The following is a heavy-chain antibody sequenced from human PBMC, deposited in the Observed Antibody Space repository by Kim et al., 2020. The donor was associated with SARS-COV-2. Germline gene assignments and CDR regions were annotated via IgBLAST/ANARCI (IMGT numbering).Heavy chain of an antibody. V-gene: IGHV3-21*01. D-gene: IGHD4-17*01. J-gene: IGHJ4*02. Sequence: GGSLRLSCAASGFTFSSYSMNWVRQAPGKGLEWVSSISSSSSYIYYADSVKGRFTISRDNAKNSLYLQMNSLRAEDTAVYYCARDPPTTVTTHGDYWGQGTLVTVSS. CDR1: GFTFSSYS. CDR3: ARDPPTTVTTHGDY. CDR2: ISSSSSYI.